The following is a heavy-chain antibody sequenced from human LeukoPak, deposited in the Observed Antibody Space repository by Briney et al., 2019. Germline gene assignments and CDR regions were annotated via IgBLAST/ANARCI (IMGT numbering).Heavy chain of an antibody. CDR1: GYTFTAYT. D-gene: IGHD1-26*01. Sequence: ASVKASCKTSGYTFTAYTMHWVSQAPGQRLEWMGWINTGNGDTKYSEKFQGRVTIARDTSASTAYMELSSLRSEDTAVYYCAREVGPTWGAFDIWGPGTVVTVSS. V-gene: IGHV1-3*04. CDR2: INTGNGDT. CDR3: AREVGPTWGAFDI. J-gene: IGHJ3*02.